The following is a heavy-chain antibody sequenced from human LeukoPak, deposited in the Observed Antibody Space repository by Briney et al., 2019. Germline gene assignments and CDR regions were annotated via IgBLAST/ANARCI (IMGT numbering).Heavy chain of an antibody. Sequence: GRSLRLSCAASGITFDDYAMHWVRQAPGKGLEWVSGISWNSGSIGYADSVKGRFTISRDNAKNSLYLQMNSLRAEDTALYYCAKDLEQWLGHDAFDIWGQGTMATVSS. D-gene: IGHD6-19*01. CDR2: ISWNSGSI. CDR1: GITFDDYA. V-gene: IGHV3-9*01. CDR3: AKDLEQWLGHDAFDI. J-gene: IGHJ3*02.